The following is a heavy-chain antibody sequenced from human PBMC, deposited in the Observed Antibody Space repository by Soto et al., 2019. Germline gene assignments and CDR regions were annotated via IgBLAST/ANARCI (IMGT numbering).Heavy chain of an antibody. V-gene: IGHV3-33*01. Sequence: PGGSLRLSCAASGFTFSSYGIHWVRQAPGKGLEWVAVIWYDGSNKYYADSVKGRFTISRDNSKNTLYLQMNSLRAEGTAVYYCARDGEAFDYWGQGTLVTVSS. J-gene: IGHJ4*02. CDR2: IWYDGSNK. CDR1: GFTFSSYG. CDR3: ARDGEAFDY.